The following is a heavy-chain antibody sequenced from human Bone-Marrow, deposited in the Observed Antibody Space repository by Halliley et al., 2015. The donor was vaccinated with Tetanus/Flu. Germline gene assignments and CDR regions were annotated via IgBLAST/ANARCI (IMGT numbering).Heavy chain of an antibody. Sequence: YYSGSTDYNPSLRSRVAISIDPSKKEVSLTLRSVTAADTAMYFCARGSTRNDGTTPFPYFFDSWGQGSLVTVSS. CDR2: YYSGST. CDR3: ARGSTRNDGTTPFPYFFDS. V-gene: IGHV4-59*09. D-gene: IGHD1-1*01. J-gene: IGHJ4*02.